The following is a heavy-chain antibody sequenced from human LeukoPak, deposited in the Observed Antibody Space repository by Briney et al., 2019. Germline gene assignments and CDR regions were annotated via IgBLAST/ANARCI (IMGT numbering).Heavy chain of an antibody. CDR2: INPNSGGK. D-gene: IGHD6-6*01. V-gene: IGHV1-2*02. J-gene: IGHJ4*02. CDR1: GYTFTGYY. CDR3: ARGSSSPRSYFDY. Sequence: ASVKVSCKASGYTFTGYYMHWVRHAPGQGLEWMGWINPNSGGKNYAQKFQCRVTMTRDTSISTAYMELSRLRSDDTAVYYCARGSSSPRSYFDYWGQGTLVTVSS.